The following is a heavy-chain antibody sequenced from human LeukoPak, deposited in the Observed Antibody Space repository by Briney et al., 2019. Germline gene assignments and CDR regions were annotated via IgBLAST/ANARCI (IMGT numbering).Heavy chain of an antibody. CDR2: ISSSGSTI. D-gene: IGHD6-13*01. CDR3: ARGKSSWAAPPPWFDP. Sequence: GGSLRLSCAASGFTFSDYYMSWIRQAPGKGLEWVSYISSSGSTIYYADSVKGRFTISRDNAKNSLYLQMNSLRAEDTAVYYCARGKSSWAAPPPWFDPWGQGTLVTVSS. V-gene: IGHV3-11*04. J-gene: IGHJ5*02. CDR1: GFTFSDYY.